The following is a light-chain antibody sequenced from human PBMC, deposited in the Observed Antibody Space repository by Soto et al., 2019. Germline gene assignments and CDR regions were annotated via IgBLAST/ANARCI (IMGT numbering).Light chain of an antibody. CDR1: QPINNY. V-gene: IGKV3-20*01. CDR3: QQYVDSPET. CDR2: DSS. J-gene: IGKJ4*01. Sequence: EIVLTQSPGTLSLSPGERATLSCRASQPINNYVAWYQQKPGQAPRVLIYDSSIRATGVPDRFSGSGSGTDFTLTISRLEPEDFAVYYCQQYVDSPETFGGGTKVEIK.